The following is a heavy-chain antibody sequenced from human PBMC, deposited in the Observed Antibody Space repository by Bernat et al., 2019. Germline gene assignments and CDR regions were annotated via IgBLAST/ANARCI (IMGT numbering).Heavy chain of an antibody. CDR1: GFTVSSNY. Sequence: EVQLVESGGGLVQPGGSLRLSCAASGFTVSSNYMSWVRQAPGKGLEWVSVIYSGGSTYYADSVKGRFTISRDNSKNTLYLQMNSLRAEDTAVYYCARHVVMGYYGMDVWGQGTTVTVSS. V-gene: IGHV3-66*04. CDR3: ARHVVMGYYGMDV. CDR2: IYSGGST. D-gene: IGHD3-16*01. J-gene: IGHJ6*02.